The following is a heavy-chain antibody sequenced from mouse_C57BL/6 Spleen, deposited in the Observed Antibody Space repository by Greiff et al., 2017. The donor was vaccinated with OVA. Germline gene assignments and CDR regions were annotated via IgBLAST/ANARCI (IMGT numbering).Heavy chain of an antibody. CDR2: INPYNGGT. Sequence: VQLKQSGPVLVKPGASVKMSCKASGYTFTDYYMNWVKQSHGKSLEWIGVINPYNGGTSYNQKFKGKATLTVDKSSSTAYMELNSLTSEDSAVYYCARGVTTVVDFDYWGQGTTLTVSS. CDR3: ARGVTTVVDFDY. V-gene: IGHV1-19*01. D-gene: IGHD1-1*01. J-gene: IGHJ2*01. CDR1: GYTFTDYY.